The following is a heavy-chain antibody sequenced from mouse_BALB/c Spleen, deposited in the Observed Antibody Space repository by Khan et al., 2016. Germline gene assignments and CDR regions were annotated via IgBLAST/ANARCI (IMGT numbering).Heavy chain of an antibody. CDR3: AYGNYWYFDV. CDR2: ISYDGSN. V-gene: IGHV3-6*02. D-gene: IGHD2-1*01. CDR1: GYSITSGYY. Sequence: EVQLQESGPGLVKPSQSLSLTCSVTGYSITSGYYWNWIRQFPGNKLEWMGYISYDGSNNYNPSLKNRISITRDTSKNQFFLKLNSVTTEDTATYDCAYGNYWYFDVWGAGTTVTVAS. J-gene: IGHJ1*01.